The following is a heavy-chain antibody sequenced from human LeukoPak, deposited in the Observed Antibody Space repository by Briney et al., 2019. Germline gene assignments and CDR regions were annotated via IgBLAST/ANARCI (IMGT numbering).Heavy chain of an antibody. Sequence: PSETLSLTCTVSGGSVSSGSYYWSWIRQPPGKGLEWIGYLSYSGSTYYNPSLKSRVTTSLDTSKNQFSLRLRSVTAADTAVYYCASSLTSGYIHDFDYWGQGTLVTVSS. CDR2: LSYSGST. CDR1: GGSVSSGSYY. CDR3: ASSLTSGYIHDFDY. V-gene: IGHV4-61*01. J-gene: IGHJ4*02. D-gene: IGHD5-12*01.